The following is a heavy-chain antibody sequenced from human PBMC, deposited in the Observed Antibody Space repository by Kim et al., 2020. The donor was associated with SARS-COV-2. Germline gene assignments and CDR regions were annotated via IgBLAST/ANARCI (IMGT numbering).Heavy chain of an antibody. CDR2: IKQDGSEK. J-gene: IGHJ1*01. Sequence: GGSLRLSCAASGFTFSSYWMSWVRQAPGKGLEWVANIKQDGSEKYYVDSVKGRFTISRDNAKNSLYLQMNSLRAEDTAVYYCARDASSGWRRVEYFQHWGQGTLVTVSS. D-gene: IGHD6-19*01. CDR1: GFTFSSYW. CDR3: ARDASSGWRRVEYFQH. V-gene: IGHV3-7*01.